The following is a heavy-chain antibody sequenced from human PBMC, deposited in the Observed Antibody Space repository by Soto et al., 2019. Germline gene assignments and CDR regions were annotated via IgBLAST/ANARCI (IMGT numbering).Heavy chain of an antibody. V-gene: IGHV1-69*04. CDR2: IIPSFNKV. D-gene: IGHD3-3*01. Sequence: SVKVSCKASGGTFSSYAVTWVRHAPGQGLEWMATIIPSFNKVNYAQKFQDRVTIIADKSTSIAYMELSSLRSEDTAMYYCARSTIFGVIIGPMDVWGQGTTVTVSS. CDR3: ARSTIFGVIIGPMDV. J-gene: IGHJ6*02. CDR1: GGTFSSYA.